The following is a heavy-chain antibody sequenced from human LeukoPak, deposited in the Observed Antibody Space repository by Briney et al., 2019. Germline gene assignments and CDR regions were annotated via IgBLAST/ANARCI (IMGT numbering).Heavy chain of an antibody. V-gene: IGHV3-20*04. CDR3: VKDSNYDFWSGYYKGFDN. Sequence: GGSLRLSCAASGFTSGFTFDDYGMNWVRQVPGKGLEWVSGISRDGGRTGYADSVQGRFTISRDNSRNYLHLQMICLRVEDTAFYYCVKDSNYDFWSGYYKGFDNWGQGTLVTVS. D-gene: IGHD3-3*01. CDR1: GFTFDDYG. J-gene: IGHJ4*02. CDR2: ISRDGGRT.